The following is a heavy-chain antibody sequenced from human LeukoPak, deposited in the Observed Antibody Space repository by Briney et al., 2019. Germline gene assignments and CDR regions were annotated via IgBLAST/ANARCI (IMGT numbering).Heavy chain of an antibody. CDR2: IWYDGSNQ. V-gene: IGHV3-33*01. Sequence: GSSLRLSCAASGFTFSSHGMHWVRQAPGKGLEWVALIWYDGSNQYYADSVKGRFTISRDNSKNTLYLQMNSLRAEDTAVYYCGRAGIVGLYYYYMDVWGKGTTVAVSS. D-gene: IGHD2-21*01. CDR1: GFTFSSHG. CDR3: GRAGIVGLYYYYMDV. J-gene: IGHJ6*03.